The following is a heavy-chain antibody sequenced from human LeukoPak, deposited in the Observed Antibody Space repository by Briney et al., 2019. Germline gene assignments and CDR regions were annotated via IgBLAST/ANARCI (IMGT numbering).Heavy chain of an antibody. CDR1: GFTFNHFW. CDR2: IKKTGSET. J-gene: IGHJ4*02. Sequence: GGSLRLSCAASGFTFNHFWMSWIRQAPGKGLEWVAYIKKTGSETYYVDSVKGRFTITRDNAKNSMYLQMNSLRAEDTAVYYCARAMDYWGQGTLVTVSS. CDR3: ARAMDY. V-gene: IGHV3-7*03.